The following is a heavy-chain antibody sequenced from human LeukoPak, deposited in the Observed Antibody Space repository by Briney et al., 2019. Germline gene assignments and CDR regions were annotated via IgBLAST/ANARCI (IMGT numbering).Heavy chain of an antibody. J-gene: IGHJ4*02. CDR3: AREGPDCSSTSCPSQLYDY. V-gene: IGHV4-34*01. CDR1: GGSFSGYY. Sequence: SETLSLTCAVYGGSFSGYYWSWIRQPPGKGLEGIGEINHSGSTNYNPSLKSRVTISVDTSKNQFSLKLSSVTAADTAVYYCAREGPDCSSTSCPSQLYDYWGQGTLVTVSS. D-gene: IGHD2-2*01. CDR2: INHSGST.